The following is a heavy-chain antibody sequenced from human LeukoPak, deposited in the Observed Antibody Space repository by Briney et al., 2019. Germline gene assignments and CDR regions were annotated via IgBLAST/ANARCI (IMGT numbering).Heavy chain of an antibody. CDR1: GYTFTTFG. CDR2: ISAYTGNT. CDR3: ARVASTTCDCPDYFDF. Sequence: ASVKVSCKASGYTFTTFGITWVRQAPGQGLEWMGWISAYTGNTYYAPKFQGRLTITTDPSTTTGHMELTSLRSGDTAVYFCARVASTTCDCPDYFDFWGQGTRVTVSS. D-gene: IGHD2-2*01. V-gene: IGHV1-18*01. J-gene: IGHJ4*02.